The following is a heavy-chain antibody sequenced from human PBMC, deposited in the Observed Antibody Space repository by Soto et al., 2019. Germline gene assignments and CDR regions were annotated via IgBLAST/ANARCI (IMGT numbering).Heavy chain of an antibody. V-gene: IGHV4-39*01. CDR3: ARPLEYSSSSPREAYNWFDP. CDR2: IYYSGST. CDR1: GGSISSSSYY. J-gene: IGHJ5*02. D-gene: IGHD6-6*01. Sequence: QLQLQESGPGLVKPSETLSLTCTVSGGSISSSSYYWGWIRQPPGKGLEWIGSIYYSGSTYYNPSLKSRVTISVDTSKNPFSLTLSSVTAADTAVYYCARPLEYSSSSPREAYNWFDPWGQGTLVTVSS.